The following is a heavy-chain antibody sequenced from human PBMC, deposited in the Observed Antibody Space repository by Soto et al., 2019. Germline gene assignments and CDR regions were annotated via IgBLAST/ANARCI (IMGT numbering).Heavy chain of an antibody. CDR3: ARMTTGSSSSPPPNTFPYYYYGMDV. Sequence: GPTLRSPPQTLSLTCTFAGFSLSSCGMCVSWIRQPPGKALEWLALIDWDYDKYYSTSLKTRLTISKDTSKNQVVLTMTNMDPVDTATYYCARMTTGSSSSPPPNTFPYYYYGMDVWGQGITVIV. V-gene: IGHV2-70*01. CDR1: GFSLSSCGMC. CDR2: IDWDYDK. J-gene: IGHJ6*02. D-gene: IGHD6-6*01.